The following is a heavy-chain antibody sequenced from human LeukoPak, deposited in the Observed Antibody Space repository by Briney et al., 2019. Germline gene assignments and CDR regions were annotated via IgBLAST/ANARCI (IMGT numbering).Heavy chain of an antibody. V-gene: IGHV4-34*01. J-gene: IGHJ4*02. D-gene: IGHD5-12*01. Sequence: SETLSLTCAVYGGSFSGYYWSWIRQPPGKGLEWIGEINHSGSTNYNPSLESRVTISVDTSKNQFSLKLSSVTAADTAVYYCARLAVATFWGQGTLVTVSS. CDR1: GGSFSGYY. CDR2: INHSGST. CDR3: ARLAVATF.